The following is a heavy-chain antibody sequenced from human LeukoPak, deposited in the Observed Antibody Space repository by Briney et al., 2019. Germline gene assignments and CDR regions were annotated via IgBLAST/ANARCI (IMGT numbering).Heavy chain of an antibody. J-gene: IGHJ4*02. Sequence: GGSLRLSCAASGFTFSSYSMNWVRQAPGKGLEWVSSISSSSSYIYYADSVKGRFTISRDNAKSSLYLQMNSLRAEDTAVYYCARVWSPIAAAGSHIFDYWGQGTLVTVSS. CDR2: ISSSSSYI. D-gene: IGHD6-13*01. CDR3: ARVWSPIAAAGSHIFDY. V-gene: IGHV3-21*01. CDR1: GFTFSSYS.